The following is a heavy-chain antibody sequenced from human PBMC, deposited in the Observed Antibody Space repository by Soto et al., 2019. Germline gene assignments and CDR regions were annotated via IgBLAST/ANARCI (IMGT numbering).Heavy chain of an antibody. Sequence: ASVKVSCKASGGTFSSYAISWVRQAPGQGLEWMGGIIPIFGTANYAQKFQGRVTITADESTSTAYMELSSLRSEDTAVYYCARVLMVRGVIKPNYFDYWGQGTLVTVSS. V-gene: IGHV1-69*13. CDR2: IIPIFGTA. J-gene: IGHJ4*02. CDR1: GGTFSSYA. CDR3: ARVLMVRGVIKPNYFDY. D-gene: IGHD3-10*01.